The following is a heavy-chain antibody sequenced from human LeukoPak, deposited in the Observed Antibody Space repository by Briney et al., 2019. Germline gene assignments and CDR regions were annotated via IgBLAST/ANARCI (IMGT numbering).Heavy chain of an antibody. CDR2: IFGSGGSA. D-gene: IGHD6-19*01. CDR1: GFTFNSYA. J-gene: IGHJ4*02. CDR3: GKTTTGYSSGRYPGWPVDY. Sequence: GGSLTLSCAASGFTFNSYAMYWVRQAPEKGLEWVSGIFGSGGSAHYADSVKGRFTISRDNSTNPVYLQMDSLRGEDTGVYYCGKTTTGYSSGRYPGWPVDYWGQGTQVTVSS. V-gene: IGHV3-23*01.